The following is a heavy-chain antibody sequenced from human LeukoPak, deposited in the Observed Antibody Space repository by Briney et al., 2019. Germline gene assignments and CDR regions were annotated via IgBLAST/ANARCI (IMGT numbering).Heavy chain of an antibody. CDR3: AKDYCSGGSCYHYYYYMDV. CDR2: IRYDGSNK. Sequence: PGGSPRLSCAASGFTFSSYGMHWVRQAPGKELEWVAFIRYDGSNKYYADSVKGRFTISRDNSKNTLYLQMNSLRAEDTAVYYCAKDYCSGGSCYHYYYYMDVWGKGTTVTVSS. D-gene: IGHD2-15*01. V-gene: IGHV3-30*02. J-gene: IGHJ6*03. CDR1: GFTFSSYG.